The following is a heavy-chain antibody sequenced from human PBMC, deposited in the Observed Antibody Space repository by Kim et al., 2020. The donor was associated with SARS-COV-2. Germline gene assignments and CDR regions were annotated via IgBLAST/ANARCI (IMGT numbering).Heavy chain of an antibody. Sequence: GGSLRLSCAASGFTFSSYAMHWVRQAPGKGLEWVAVISYDGSNKYYADSVKGRFTISRDNSKNTLYLQMNSLRAEDTAVYYCARDLRYYDSSGYRLIATVGWYFDLWGRGTLVTVSS. V-gene: IGHV3-30*04. CDR1: GFTFSSYA. J-gene: IGHJ2*01. CDR2: ISYDGSNK. D-gene: IGHD3-22*01. CDR3: ARDLRYYDSSGYRLIATVGWYFDL.